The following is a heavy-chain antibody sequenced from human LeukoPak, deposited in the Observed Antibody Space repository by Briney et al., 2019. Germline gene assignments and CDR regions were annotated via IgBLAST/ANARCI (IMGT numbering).Heavy chain of an antibody. J-gene: IGHJ5*02. D-gene: IGHD1-26*01. CDR1: GYTFTGYY. Sequence: GASVKVSCKASGYTFTGYYMHWVRQAPGQGLEWMGWINPNSGGTNYAQKFQGRVTMTRDMSTSTVYMELSSLRSEDTAVYYCARSIVGATYPTNNWFDPWGQGTLVTVSS. CDR3: ARSIVGATYPTNNWFDP. CDR2: INPNSGGT. V-gene: IGHV1-2*02.